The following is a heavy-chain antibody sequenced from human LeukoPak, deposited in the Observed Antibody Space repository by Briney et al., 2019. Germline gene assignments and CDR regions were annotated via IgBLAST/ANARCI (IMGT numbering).Heavy chain of an antibody. CDR2: IYSGDTT. V-gene: IGHV3-53*01. J-gene: IGHJ4*02. CDR3: ARAVGIFDWLPLFDY. Sequence: GGSLRLSCAASGFTVSSKYMSWVRQAPGKGLEWVSVIYSGDTTYYADSVKGRFTISRDNSRNTLYLQMNSLRAEDTAVYYCARAVGIFDWLPLFDYWGQGTLVTVSS. D-gene: IGHD3-9*01. CDR1: GFTVSSKY.